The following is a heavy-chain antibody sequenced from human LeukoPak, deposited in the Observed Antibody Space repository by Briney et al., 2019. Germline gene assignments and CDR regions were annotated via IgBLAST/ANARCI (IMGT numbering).Heavy chain of an antibody. J-gene: IGHJ4*02. D-gene: IGHD4-17*01. V-gene: IGHV3-30-3*01. CDR1: GFTFSSYA. Sequence: GGSLRLSCAASGFTFSSYAMHWVRQAPGKGLEWVAVISYDGSNKYYADSVKGRFTISRDNSKNTLYLQMNSPRAEDTAVYYCARSPLRPLSPQFDYWGQGTLVTVSS. CDR3: ARSPLRPLSPQFDY. CDR2: ISYDGSNK.